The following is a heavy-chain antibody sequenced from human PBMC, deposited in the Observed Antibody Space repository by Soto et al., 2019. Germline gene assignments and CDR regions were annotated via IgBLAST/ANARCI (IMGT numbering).Heavy chain of an antibody. CDR2: ISYDGSNK. V-gene: IGHV3-30*18. CDR1: GFTFSSYG. J-gene: IGHJ4*02. Sequence: QVQLVESGGGVVQPGRSLRLSCAASGFTFSSYGMHWVRQAPGKGLEWVAVISYDGSNKYYADSVKGRFTITRDNSKNTLYLQMNSLRAEDTAVYYCAKDSDLKYDFPDYWGKGTLVTVSS. CDR3: AKDSDLKYDFPDY. D-gene: IGHD3-3*01.